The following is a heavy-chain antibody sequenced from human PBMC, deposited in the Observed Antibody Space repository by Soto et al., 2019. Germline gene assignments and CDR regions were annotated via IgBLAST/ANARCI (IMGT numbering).Heavy chain of an antibody. V-gene: IGHV3-11*01. D-gene: IGHD1-26*01. CDR2: IGRSGDPI. CDR3: ARPTRIVGATADY. Sequence: PGRSLRLSCAASVFSFRYYYMSWIRQAPGKGPEWISHIGRSGDPIYYADSVKGRFYISRDDATNSLYLQMSSLRADDTAVYYCARPTRIVGATADYWGQGTLVTVSS. CDR1: VFSFRYYY. J-gene: IGHJ4*02.